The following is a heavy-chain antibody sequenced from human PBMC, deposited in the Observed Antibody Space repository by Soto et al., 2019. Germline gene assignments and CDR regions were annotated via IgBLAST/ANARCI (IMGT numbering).Heavy chain of an antibody. CDR3: ATLIKGVPAAASSFDY. CDR2: ISGSGGST. D-gene: IGHD2-2*01. V-gene: IGHV3-23*01. J-gene: IGHJ4*02. CDR1: GFAFSSYA. Sequence: GGSLRLSCAASGFAFSSYAMSWFRQAPGKGLEWVSAISGSGGSTYYADSVKGRFTISRDNSKNTLYLQMNSLRAEDTAVYYCATLIKGVPAAASSFDYWGQGTLVTVSS.